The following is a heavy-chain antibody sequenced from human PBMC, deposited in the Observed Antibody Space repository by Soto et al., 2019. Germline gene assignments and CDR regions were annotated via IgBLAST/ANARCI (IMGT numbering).Heavy chain of an antibody. CDR1: GGTLSSFINYP. CDR3: ARRDTCGVLRYFDN. J-gene: IGHJ4*02. D-gene: IGHD2-21*01. CDR2: IVPNVGTV. Sequence: QMQLVQSGAEVTKPGSSVKVSCKAYGGTLSSFINYPINWVRQAPGQGLEWMGGIVPNVGTVNYAQKFQGRVTITADKTTGTAYIERSSLRSEDTALYYFARRDTCGVLRYFDNWGQGPLVTVS. V-gene: IGHV1-69*06.